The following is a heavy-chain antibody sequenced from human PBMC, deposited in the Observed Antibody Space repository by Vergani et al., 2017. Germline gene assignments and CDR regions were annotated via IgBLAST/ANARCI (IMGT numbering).Heavy chain of an antibody. Sequence: QVQSVESGGGLVKPGGSLRLSCAASGSTFSDYMSWIRQPPGKGLEWVSYISTGSVTILYADSVKGRFTISRDNAKSLLYLQMKNLGAEDTAVYYCARVPSIPGNGGYFDPWGQGTLVTVSS. CDR3: ARVPSIPGNGGYFDP. J-gene: IGHJ5*02. CDR1: GSTFSDY. V-gene: IGHV3-11*01. D-gene: IGHD1-20*01. CDR2: ISTGSVTI.